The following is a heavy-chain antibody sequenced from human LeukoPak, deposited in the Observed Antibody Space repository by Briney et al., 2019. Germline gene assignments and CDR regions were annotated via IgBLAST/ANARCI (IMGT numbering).Heavy chain of an antibody. V-gene: IGHV3-21*01. Sequence: PGGSLRLSCAASGFTFTSYSMNWVRQAPGKGLEWVSSISSSSSYIYYADSVKGRFTISRDNAKNSLYLQINSLRAEDTAVYYCAREGDITMVRNYFDYWGQGTLVTVSS. CDR2: ISSSSSYI. CDR1: GFTFTSYS. J-gene: IGHJ4*02. CDR3: AREGDITMVRNYFDY. D-gene: IGHD3-10*01.